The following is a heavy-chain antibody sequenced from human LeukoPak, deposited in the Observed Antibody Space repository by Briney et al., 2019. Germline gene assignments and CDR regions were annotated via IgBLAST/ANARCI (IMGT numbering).Heavy chain of an antibody. J-gene: IGHJ5*02. D-gene: IGHD3-22*01. Sequence: GGSLRLSCAASGFTFSSYAMSWVRQAPGKGLEWVSAISGSGGSTYYADSVKGRFTISRDNSKNTLYLQMNSLRAEDTAVYYCAKALSSSGYRNWFDPWGQGTLVTVSS. CDR3: AKALSSSGYRNWFDP. CDR1: GFTFSSYA. V-gene: IGHV3-23*01. CDR2: ISGSGGST.